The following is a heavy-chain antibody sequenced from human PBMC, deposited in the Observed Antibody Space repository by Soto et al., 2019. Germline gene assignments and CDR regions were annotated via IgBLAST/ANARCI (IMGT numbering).Heavy chain of an antibody. CDR3: AREGGGYNYYYYYGMDV. D-gene: IGHD5-12*01. CDR1: VFTFSSYA. Sequence: LRLSCAASVFTFSSYAMHWVRQAPGKGLEWVAVISYDGSNKYYADSVKGRFTISRDNSKNTPYLQMNSLRAEDTAVYYCAREGGGYNYYYYYGMDVWGQGTTVTVSS. J-gene: IGHJ6*02. CDR2: ISYDGSNK. V-gene: IGHV3-30-3*01.